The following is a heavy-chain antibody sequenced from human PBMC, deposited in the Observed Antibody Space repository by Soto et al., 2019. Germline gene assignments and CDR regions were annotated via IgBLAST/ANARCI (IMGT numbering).Heavy chain of an antibody. D-gene: IGHD3-10*01. CDR1: GYTFTDYS. V-gene: IGHV1-3*01. CDR2: INPASGKT. J-gene: IGHJ4*01. CDR3: ARDLWLGESFRYYFDY. Sequence: ASVKVSCKASGYTFTDYSLQWVRQAPGQRLEWMGWINPASGKTKYSQKFQGRVTITRDTSASTAYMELSSLTSEDTALYYCARDLWLGESFRYYFDYWDQGTLVTVSS.